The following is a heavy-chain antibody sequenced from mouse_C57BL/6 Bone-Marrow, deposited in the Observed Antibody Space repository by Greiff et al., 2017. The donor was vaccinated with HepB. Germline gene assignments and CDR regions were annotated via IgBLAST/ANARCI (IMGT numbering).Heavy chain of an antibody. CDR3: ARGGDSSGYWFAY. V-gene: IGHV1-19*01. CDR2: INPYNGGT. Sequence: EVQLQQSGPVLVKPGASVKMSCKASGYTFTDYYMNWVKQSHGKSLEWIGVINPYNGGTSYNQKFKGKATLTVDKSSSTAYMELNSLTSEDSAVYDCARGGDSSGYWFAYWGQGTLVTVSA. CDR1: GYTFTDYY. D-gene: IGHD3-2*02. J-gene: IGHJ3*01.